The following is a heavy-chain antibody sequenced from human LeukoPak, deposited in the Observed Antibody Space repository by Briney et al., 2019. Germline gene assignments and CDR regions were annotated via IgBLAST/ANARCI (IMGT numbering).Heavy chain of an antibody. Sequence: SLKISCAASGFTFDDYAMHWVRQAPGKGLEWVSGISWNSGSIAYADSVRGRFTISRDNVKNSPFLELNSLRPEDTALYYCAKDSSSGGHYFDYWGQGTLLTVSS. J-gene: IGHJ4*02. D-gene: IGHD6-6*01. CDR1: GFTFDDYA. CDR3: AKDSSSGGHYFDY. V-gene: IGHV3-9*01. CDR2: ISWNSGSI.